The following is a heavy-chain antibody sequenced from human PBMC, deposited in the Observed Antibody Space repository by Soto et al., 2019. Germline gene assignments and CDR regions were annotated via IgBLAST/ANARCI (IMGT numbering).Heavy chain of an antibody. Sequence: PSETLSLTCTVSGGSISSGGYYWSWIRQHPGKGLEWIGYIYYSGSTYYNPSLKSRVTISVDTSKNQFSLKLSSVTAADTAVYYCARLAVAVAGADDYWGQGTLVTVSS. CDR1: GGSISSGGYY. J-gene: IGHJ4*02. V-gene: IGHV4-31*03. D-gene: IGHD6-19*01. CDR2: IYYSGST. CDR3: ARLAVAVAGADDY.